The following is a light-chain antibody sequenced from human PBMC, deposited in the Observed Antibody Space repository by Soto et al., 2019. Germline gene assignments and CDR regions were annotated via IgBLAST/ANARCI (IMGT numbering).Light chain of an antibody. CDR1: KLGDKY. J-gene: IGLJ2*01. Sequence: SYELTQPPSVSVSPGQTASITCSGDKLGDKYACWYQHKPGQSPVLVIYQDSKRPSGIPERFSGSNSGNTATLTISGTQAMDEADYYCQAWDSSTRVVFGGGTKRTVL. CDR2: QDS. V-gene: IGLV3-1*01. CDR3: QAWDSSTRVV.